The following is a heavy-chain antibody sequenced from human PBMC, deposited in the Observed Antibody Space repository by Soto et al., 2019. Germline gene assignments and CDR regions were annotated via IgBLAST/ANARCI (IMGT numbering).Heavy chain of an antibody. J-gene: IGHJ4*02. Sequence: QVQLVQSGAEVKKPGSSVKVSCKASGGTFSSYAISWVRQAPGQGLEWMGGIIPIFGTANYAPKFQGRVRITAYDSTSTAYMELSSLRSEDTAVYYCARDGGVYDSSPFDYWGQGTLVTVSS. D-gene: IGHD4-4*01. CDR2: IIPIFGTA. CDR1: GGTFSSYA. V-gene: IGHV1-69*12. CDR3: ARDGGVYDSSPFDY.